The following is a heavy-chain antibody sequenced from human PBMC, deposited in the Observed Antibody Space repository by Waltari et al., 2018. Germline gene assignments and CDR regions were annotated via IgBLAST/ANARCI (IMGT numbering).Heavy chain of an antibody. Sequence: EVQLVESGGGLVKPGGSLSLSCAASGFTFGSYSMTLVRQAPGKGLEWVSSISSSSSYIYYADSVKGRFTISRDNAKNSLYLQMNSLRAEDTAVYYCARSVTASAALGYWGQGTLVTVSS. J-gene: IGHJ4*02. CDR2: ISSSSSYI. CDR3: ARSVTASAALGY. CDR1: GFTFGSYS. V-gene: IGHV3-21*01. D-gene: IGHD5-18*01.